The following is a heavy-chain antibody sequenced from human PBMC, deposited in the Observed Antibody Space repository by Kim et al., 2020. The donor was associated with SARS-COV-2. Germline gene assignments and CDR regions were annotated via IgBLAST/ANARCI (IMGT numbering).Heavy chain of an antibody. CDR2: INHSGST. CDR3: ARGRVTSPAPRYSSGWYWRHAFDI. J-gene: IGHJ3*02. D-gene: IGHD6-19*01. V-gene: IGHV4-34*01. Sequence: SETLSLTCAVYGGSFSGYYWSWIRQPPGKGLEWIGEINHSGSTNYNPSLKSRVTISVDTSKNQFSLKLSSVTAADTAVYYCARGRVTSPAPRYSSGWYWRHAFDIWGQGTMVTVSS. CDR1: GGSFSGYY.